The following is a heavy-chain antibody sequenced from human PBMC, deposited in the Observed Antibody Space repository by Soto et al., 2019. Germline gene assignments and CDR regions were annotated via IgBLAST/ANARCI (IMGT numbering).Heavy chain of an antibody. D-gene: IGHD2-2*01. CDR3: ARLHGYCISSSCHGHYAMDV. CDR2: IYYSGST. CDR1: GGSISSYY. V-gene: IGHV4-59*08. J-gene: IGHJ6*02. Sequence: PSETLCLTCTVSGGSISSYYWSWIRQPQGKGLEWIGNIYYSGSTYYNPSLNSRVTVSVDTSKNQFSLKVTSVTAADTAVYYCARLHGYCISSSCHGHYAMDVWGQGTTVTGSS.